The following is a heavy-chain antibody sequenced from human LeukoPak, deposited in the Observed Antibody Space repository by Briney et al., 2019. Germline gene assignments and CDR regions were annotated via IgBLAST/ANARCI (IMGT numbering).Heavy chain of an antibody. CDR3: AREGYGRLVAHFDY. J-gene: IGHJ4*02. D-gene: IGHD3-16*01. CDR1: GFTFSNFW. V-gene: IGHV3-7*01. CDR2: IKQDETEK. Sequence: GGSLRLSCTASGFTFSNFWMGWVRQAPGKGLEWVANIKQDETEKFYLGSVKGRFTISRDNAKNSLYLQMNSLRAEDTAVYYCAREGYGRLVAHFDYWGQGTLVTVSS.